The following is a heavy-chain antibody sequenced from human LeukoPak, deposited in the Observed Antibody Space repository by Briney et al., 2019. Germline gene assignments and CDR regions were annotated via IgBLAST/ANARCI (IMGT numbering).Heavy chain of an antibody. V-gene: IGHV3-48*01. D-gene: IGHD6-13*01. CDR1: GFTFSSYS. CDR3: ANWVAAAGFDY. CDR2: ISSSSSAI. J-gene: IGHJ4*02. Sequence: GGSLRLSCAASGFTFSSYSMNWVRQAPGKGLEWVSYISSSSSAIYYADSVKGRFTISRDNAKNSLYLQMNSLRAEDTAVYYCANWVAAAGFDYWGQGTLVTVSS.